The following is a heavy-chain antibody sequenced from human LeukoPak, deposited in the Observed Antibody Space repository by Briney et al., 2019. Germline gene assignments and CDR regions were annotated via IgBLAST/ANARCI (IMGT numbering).Heavy chain of an antibody. CDR1: GGSISSYY. V-gene: IGHV4-59*01. CDR2: IYYSGST. Sequence: PSETLSLTCTVSGGSISSYYWSWIRQPPGKGLEWIGYIYYSGSTNYNPSLKSRVTISVDTSKNQFSLKLSSVTAADTAVYYCARDLGYYDSSGYSIRFDPWGQGTLVTVSS. D-gene: IGHD3-22*01. CDR3: ARDLGYYDSSGYSIRFDP. J-gene: IGHJ5*02.